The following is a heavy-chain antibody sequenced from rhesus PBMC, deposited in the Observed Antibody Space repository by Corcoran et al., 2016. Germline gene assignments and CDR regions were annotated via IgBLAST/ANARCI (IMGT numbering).Heavy chain of an antibody. CDR2: IYDGRGST. CDR1: GGSISGYYL. D-gene: IGHD2-15*01. V-gene: IGHV4-106*01. CDR3: ARETGVLTALFDY. J-gene: IGHJ4*01. Sequence: QVQLQESGPGVVKPSETLSLTCAVSGGSISGYYLWSWIRQPPGKGLEWIGLIYDGRGSTSYNPSLKGRVIISIDTSKNQFSLKLSSVTAADTAVYYCARETGVLTALFDYWGQGVLVTVSS.